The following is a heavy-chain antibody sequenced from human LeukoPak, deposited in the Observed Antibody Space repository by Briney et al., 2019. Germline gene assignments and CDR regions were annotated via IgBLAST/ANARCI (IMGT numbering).Heavy chain of an antibody. Sequence: SETLSLTCTVSGGSISSYYWSWIRQPPGKGLEWIGYIYYSGSTNYNPSLKSRVTISVDTSKNQFSLKLSSVTAADTAVYYCARAVAVAGTGFDYWGQGTLVTVSS. CDR2: IYYSGST. CDR1: GGSISSYY. V-gene: IGHV4-59*01. J-gene: IGHJ4*02. CDR3: ARAVAVAGTGFDY. D-gene: IGHD6-19*01.